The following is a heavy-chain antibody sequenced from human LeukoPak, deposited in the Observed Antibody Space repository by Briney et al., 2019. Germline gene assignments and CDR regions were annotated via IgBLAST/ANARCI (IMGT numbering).Heavy chain of an antibody. CDR3: AKDREERLSGLSPPFDY. D-gene: IGHD2-15*01. V-gene: IGHV3-23*01. J-gene: IGHJ4*02. CDR1: GGSFSGYY. CDR2: ISGSGGST. Sequence: ETLSLTCAVYGGSFSGYYWSWVRQAPGKGLEWVSAISGSGGSTYYADSVKGRFTISRDNSKNTLYLQMNSLRAEDTAVYYCAKDREERLSGLSPPFDYWGQGTLVTVSS.